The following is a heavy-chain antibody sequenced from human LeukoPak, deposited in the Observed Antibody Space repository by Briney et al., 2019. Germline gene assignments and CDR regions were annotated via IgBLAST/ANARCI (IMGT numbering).Heavy chain of an antibody. Sequence: ASVKVSCKASGYTFTSYLISWVRQVPGQGLEWMGWISGHNGNTDYAQKFKDRVTLTTDTSTSTAYMELRSLTSDDTAVYYCARDHLPPGGSGSYYIPVYWGQGTLVTVSS. V-gene: IGHV1-18*01. CDR2: ISGHNGNT. CDR1: GYTFTSYL. CDR3: ARDHLPPGGSGSYYIPVY. J-gene: IGHJ4*02. D-gene: IGHD3-10*01.